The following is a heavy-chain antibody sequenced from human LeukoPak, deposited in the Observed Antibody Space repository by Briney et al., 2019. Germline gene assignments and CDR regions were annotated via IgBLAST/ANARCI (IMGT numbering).Heavy chain of an antibody. D-gene: IGHD3-16*01. CDR1: GYSISRGYS. J-gene: IGHJ3*01. CDR3: ARFDHVWETHGMDAFDL. CDR2: MYHSEST. Sequence: PSETLSLTCAVSGYSISRGYSWGCIRQPPGKGLEWIGNMYHSESTHYNPSLKSRVTISAATSKNQFSLQLSSVTAAATADYYCARFDHVWETHGMDAFDLWGQGTMVTVSS. V-gene: IGHV4-38-2*01.